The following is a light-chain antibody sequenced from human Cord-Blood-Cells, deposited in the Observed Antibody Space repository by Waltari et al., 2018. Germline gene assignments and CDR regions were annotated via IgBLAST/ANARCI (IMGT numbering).Light chain of an antibody. CDR1: SSDVGGYKY. CDR2: DVS. V-gene: IGLV2-11*01. Sequence: QSALTQPRSVSGSHGQSVTISCTGTSSDVGGYKYVPWYQQHPGKAPKLMIYDVSKRPSGVPDRFSGSKSGNTASLTISGLQAEDEADYYCCSYAGSYTLVFGGGTKLTVL. J-gene: IGLJ2*01. CDR3: CSYAGSYTLV.